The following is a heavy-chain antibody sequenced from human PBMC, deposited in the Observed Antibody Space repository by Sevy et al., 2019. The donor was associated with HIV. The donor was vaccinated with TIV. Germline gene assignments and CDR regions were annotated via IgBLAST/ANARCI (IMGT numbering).Heavy chain of an antibody. CDR2: ISGSGGST. J-gene: IGHJ3*02. CDR3: AICWHWIDYYDSNGYNAFDI. CDR1: GFTFSSYA. D-gene: IGHD3-22*01. Sequence: GGSLRLSCAASGFTFSSYAMSWVRQAPGKGLEWDAGISGSGGSTYYADSVMGPFTISRDNFKNTLCLPMNSLGVEDTAVYYCAICWHWIDYYDSNGYNAFDIWGQGTMVTVSS. V-gene: IGHV3-23*01.